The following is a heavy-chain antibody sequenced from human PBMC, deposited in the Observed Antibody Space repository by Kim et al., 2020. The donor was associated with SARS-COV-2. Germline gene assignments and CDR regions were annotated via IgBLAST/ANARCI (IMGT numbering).Heavy chain of an antibody. CDR1: GFTFSSYG. CDR3: VGPAEYFQH. V-gene: IGHV3-30*03. CDR2: ISYDGSNK. J-gene: IGHJ1*01. Sequence: GGSLRLSCAASGFTFSSYGMHWVRQAPGKGLEWVAVISYDGSNKYYADSVKGRFTISRDNSKNTLYLQMNSLRAEDTAVYYCVGPAEYFQHWGQGTLVTVSS.